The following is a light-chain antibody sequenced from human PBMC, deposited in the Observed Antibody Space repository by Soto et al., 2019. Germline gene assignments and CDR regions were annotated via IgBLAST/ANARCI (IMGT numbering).Light chain of an antibody. CDR1: QGVSSRY. Sequence: EIVLTQSQGTLSLSPGERATLSCRASQGVSSRYLAWYQQNPGQAPRLLIYDASSRATGIPDRFSGSGSLTDFTLIICRLLPEAFAVDYCQQYGSSPLTFGGGTKGDIK. V-gene: IGKV3-20*01. J-gene: IGKJ4*02. CDR2: DAS. CDR3: QQYGSSPLT.